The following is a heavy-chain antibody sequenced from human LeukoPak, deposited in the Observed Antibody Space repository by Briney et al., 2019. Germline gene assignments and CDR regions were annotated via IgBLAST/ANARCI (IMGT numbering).Heavy chain of an antibody. CDR3: ARGRRITMLRGVIGLKYYMDV. J-gene: IGHJ6*03. CDR2: ISSNGGST. CDR1: GFTFSNYG. Sequence: GGSLRLSCAASGFTFSNYGMSWVRQAPGKGLEYVSAISSNGGSTNYANSVKGRFSISRDNSKNTLYLQMGSLRTEDMAVYYCARGRRITMLRGVIGLKYYMDVWGKGTTVTISS. V-gene: IGHV3-64*01. D-gene: IGHD3-10*01.